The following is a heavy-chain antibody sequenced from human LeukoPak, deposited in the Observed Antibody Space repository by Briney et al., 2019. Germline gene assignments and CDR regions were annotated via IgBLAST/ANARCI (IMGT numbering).Heavy chain of an antibody. D-gene: IGHD6-6*01. Sequence: GGSLRLSCAASGFTFSSYWMHWVRQAPGKGLVWVSRINSDGSSTGYADSVKGRFTISRDNAKNTLFLQMHSLRAEDTAVYYCARDMYTISSARSAYWGQGTLVTVSS. CDR1: GFTFSSYW. J-gene: IGHJ4*02. CDR3: ARDMYTISSARSAY. CDR2: INSDGSST. V-gene: IGHV3-74*01.